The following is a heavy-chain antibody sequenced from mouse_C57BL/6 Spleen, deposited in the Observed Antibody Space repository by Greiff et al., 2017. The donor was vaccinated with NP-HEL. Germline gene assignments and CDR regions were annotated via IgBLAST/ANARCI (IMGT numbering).Heavy chain of an antibody. Sequence: EVQVVESGPELVKPGASVKISCKASGYSFTGYYMNWVKQSPEKSLEWIGEINPSTGGTTYNQKFKAKATLTVDKSSSTAYMQLKSLTSEDSAVYYCARPITTVVARAMDYWGQGTSVTVSS. V-gene: IGHV1-42*01. D-gene: IGHD1-1*01. CDR2: INPSTGGT. CDR1: GYSFTGYY. J-gene: IGHJ4*01. CDR3: ARPITTVVARAMDY.